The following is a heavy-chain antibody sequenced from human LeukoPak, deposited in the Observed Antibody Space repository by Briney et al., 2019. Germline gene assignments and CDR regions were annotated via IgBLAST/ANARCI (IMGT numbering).Heavy chain of an antibody. V-gene: IGHV5-51*01. D-gene: IGHD3-9*01. CDR2: IYPGDSDT. CDR3: ARLYYDILTGTSYYYYYYMDV. J-gene: IGHJ6*03. Sequence: GESLKISCKGSGYSFTSYWIGWVRQMPGKGLEWMGIIYPGDSDTRYSPSFQGQVTISADKSISTAYLQWSNLKASDAAMYYCARLYYDILTGTSYYYYYYMDVWGKGTTVTVSS. CDR1: GYSFTSYW.